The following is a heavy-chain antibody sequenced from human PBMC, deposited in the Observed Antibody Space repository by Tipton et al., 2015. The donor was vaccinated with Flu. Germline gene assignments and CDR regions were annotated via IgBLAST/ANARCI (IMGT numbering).Heavy chain of an antibody. V-gene: IGHV4-39*01. CDR3: ARRQGYCSGGSCYYYYMDV. D-gene: IGHD2-15*01. J-gene: IGHJ6*03. Sequence: TLSLTCTVSGGSISSSSYYWGWIRQPPGKGLEWIGSIYYSGSTYYNPSLKSRVTISVDTSKNQFSLKLSSVTAADTAVYYCARRQGYCSGGSCYYYYMDVWGKGTTVTVSS. CDR2: IYYSGST. CDR1: GGSISSSSYY.